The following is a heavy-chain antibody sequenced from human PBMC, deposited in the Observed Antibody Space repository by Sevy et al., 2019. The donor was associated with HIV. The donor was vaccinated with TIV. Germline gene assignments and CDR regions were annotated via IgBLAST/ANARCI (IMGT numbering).Heavy chain of an antibody. CDR2: IPYDGSSK. J-gene: IGHJ4*02. V-gene: IGHV3-30*03. D-gene: IGHD2-15*01. CDR3: ARAKSCSGGSCYPPHFDY. CDR1: GFTFSSYA. Sequence: GGSLRLSCAASGFTFSSYAMHWVRQAPGKGLEWVAAIPYDGSSKYYAHSVKGRLTISRDNSKNTLYLQMNSLRAEDTAVYYCARAKSCSGGSCYPPHFDYWGQGTLVTVSS.